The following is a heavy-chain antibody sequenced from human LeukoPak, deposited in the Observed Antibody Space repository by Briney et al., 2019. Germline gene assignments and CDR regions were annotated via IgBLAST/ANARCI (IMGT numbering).Heavy chain of an antibody. CDR3: AKDYGYSSSWYDY. CDR1: GFTFDDYG. CDR2: ISWNSASV. Sequence: PGRSLRLSCEASGFTFDDYGMQWVRQAPGKGLEWVSTISWNSASVGYVDSVKGRFTISRDNAKKTLYLQMNSLRPEDTALYYCAKDYGYSSSWYDYWGQGTLVTVSS. D-gene: IGHD6-13*01. V-gene: IGHV3-9*01. J-gene: IGHJ4*02.